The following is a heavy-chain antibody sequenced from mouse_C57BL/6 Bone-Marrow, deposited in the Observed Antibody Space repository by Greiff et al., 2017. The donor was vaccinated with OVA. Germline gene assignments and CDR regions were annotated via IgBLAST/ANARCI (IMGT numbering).Heavy chain of an antibody. CDR1: GYTFTGYC. CDR3: ASDCYYPYAMDY. V-gene: IGHV1-69*01. CDR2: IDPCASYT. J-gene: IGHJ4*01. Sequence: QVQLQQSGAELVMPGASVKLSCKASGYTFTGYCMHWVKQRPGQGLEWIGEIDPCASYTNYNQKFKGKATLTVDKSSSTAYMQLSSLTSDDSAVYYCASDCYYPYAMDYWGRGTSVTVSS. D-gene: IGHD2-3*01.